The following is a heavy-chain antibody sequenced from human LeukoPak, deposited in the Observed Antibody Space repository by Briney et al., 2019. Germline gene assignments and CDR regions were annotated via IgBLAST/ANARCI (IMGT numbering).Heavy chain of an antibody. CDR2: IYYSGST. Sequence: SETLSLTCTVSGVSISSYYWSWIRQPPGKGLEWIGYIYYSGSTNYNPSLKSRVTISVDTSKNQFSLKLSSVTAADTAVYYCASTYCSSTSCYLTPYPYYYMDVWGKGTTVTVSS. V-gene: IGHV4-59*01. D-gene: IGHD2-2*01. CDR1: GVSISSYY. J-gene: IGHJ6*03. CDR3: ASTYCSSTSCYLTPYPYYYMDV.